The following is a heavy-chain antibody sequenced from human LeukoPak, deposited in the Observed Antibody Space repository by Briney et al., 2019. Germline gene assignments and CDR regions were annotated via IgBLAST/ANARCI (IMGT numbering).Heavy chain of an antibody. CDR3: ARGDGYNEGYFDF. V-gene: IGHV4-59*01. D-gene: IGHD5-24*01. CDR2: IYYSGRT. J-gene: IGHJ4*02. Sequence: SETLSLTCTVSGGSISIDYWSWIRQPPGKGLEWIGYIYYSGRTNYNSSLKSRVTISVNTSKNQFSLKLSSVTAADTAVYYCARGDGYNEGYFDFWGQGTLVTVSS. CDR1: GGSISIDY.